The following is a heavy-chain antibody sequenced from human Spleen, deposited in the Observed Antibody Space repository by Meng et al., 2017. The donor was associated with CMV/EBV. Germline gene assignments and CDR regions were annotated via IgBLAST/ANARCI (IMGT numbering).Heavy chain of an antibody. CDR2: IYPGDSDI. D-gene: IGHD2-2*01. Sequence: GESLKISCKASGYTFTSFWIGWVRQMPGKGLEWMGIIYPGDSDIRYSPSFQGQVTISADKSISTAYLQWSGLKASDSAMYYCARLGISSTYFDYWGQGTLVTVS. CDR3: ARLGISSTYFDY. J-gene: IGHJ4*02. V-gene: IGHV5-51*01. CDR1: GYTFTSFW.